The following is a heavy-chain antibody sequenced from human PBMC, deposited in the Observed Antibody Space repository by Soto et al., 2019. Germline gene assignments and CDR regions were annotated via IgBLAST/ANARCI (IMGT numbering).Heavy chain of an antibody. CDR1: GFTFSGYG. CDR2: ISYEGSTQ. D-gene: IGHD5-18*01. CDR3: AKDEGWRIQLWLGSYGLDV. V-gene: IGHV3-30*18. J-gene: IGHJ6*02. Sequence: QVHLEESGGGVVQPGRSLRLSCTASGFTFSGYGMHWVRQAPGKGLEGVAVISYEGSTQYYAESVKGRFAISRDNSKNTLYLQMNSLRLEYTGVYYCAKDEGWRIQLWLGSYGLDVWGHGTTVIVSS.